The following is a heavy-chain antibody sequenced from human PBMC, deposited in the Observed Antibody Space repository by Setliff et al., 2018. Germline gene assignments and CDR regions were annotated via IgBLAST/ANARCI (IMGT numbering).Heavy chain of an antibody. Sequence: NPSETLSLTCALSGGSISSGSYHWSWIRQSPGKGLEWIGESDHGGNTTIHPSLKSRLTMSVDTSKNQFSLKLTSVTAADTAVYYCRLWSHSYHNDYWGQGTLVTVSS. D-gene: IGHD3-16*02. V-gene: IGHV4-39*07. CDR2: SDHGGNT. CDR1: GGSISSGSYH. CDR3: RLWSHSYHNDY. J-gene: IGHJ4*02.